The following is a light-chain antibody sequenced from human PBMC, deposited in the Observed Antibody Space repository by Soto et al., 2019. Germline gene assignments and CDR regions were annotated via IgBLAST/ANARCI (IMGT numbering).Light chain of an antibody. V-gene: IGKV3-11*01. CDR1: QSVSSY. J-gene: IGKJ1*01. Sequence: EIVLTQSPATLSLSPGERATLSCRASQSVSSYLAWYQQKPGQPPRLLIYDASNRATGIPARFSGSGSGTDFTLTISSLEPEDFAVYYCQRRSNWSTTFGQGTKGDNK. CDR2: DAS. CDR3: QRRSNWSTT.